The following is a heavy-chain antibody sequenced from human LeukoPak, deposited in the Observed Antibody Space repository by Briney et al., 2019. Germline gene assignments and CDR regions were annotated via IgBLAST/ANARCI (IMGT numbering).Heavy chain of an antibody. CDR2: IKQDGSEK. J-gene: IGHJ6*02. CDR1: GFSFSGYW. D-gene: IGHD1-26*01. V-gene: IGHV3-7*03. Sequence: GGSLRLSCAASGFSFSGYWMSWVRQAPGKGLEWVANIKQDGSEKYYVDSVKGRFTISRDNAKNSQYLQMNSLRAEDTAVYYCAILYGMDVWGQGTTVTVSS. CDR3: AILYGMDV.